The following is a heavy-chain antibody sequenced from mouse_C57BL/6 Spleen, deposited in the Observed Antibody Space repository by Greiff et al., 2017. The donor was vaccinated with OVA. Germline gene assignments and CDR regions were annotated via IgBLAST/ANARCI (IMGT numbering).Heavy chain of an antibody. V-gene: IGHV1-61*01. D-gene: IGHD2-5*01. J-gene: IGHJ4*01. Sequence: QVQLQQPGAELVRPGSSVKLSCKASGYTFTSYWMDWVKQRPGQGLEWIGNIYPSDSETHYNQKFKDKATLTVDKSSSTAYMQLSSLTSEDSAGYYCARGDRNYVYAMDYGGQGTSVTVSS. CDR1: GYTFTSYW. CDR3: ARGDRNYVYAMDY. CDR2: IYPSDSET.